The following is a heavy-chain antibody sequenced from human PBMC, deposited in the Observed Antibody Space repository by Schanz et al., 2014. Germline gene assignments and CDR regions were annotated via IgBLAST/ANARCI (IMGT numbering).Heavy chain of an antibody. J-gene: IGHJ3*01. V-gene: IGHV1-18*01. CDR3: ARETTISTGGAFDV. CDR2: ISAFDDKT. D-gene: IGHD3-9*01. CDR1: GYSFTTYG. Sequence: QVQLVQSGAEVKQPGASVKVSCKASGYSFTTYGLNWVRQAPGQGPEWMGWISAFDDKTDYAQNFQGRLIMTTDTSTTTVDMELRGLRSDDTAVDYCARETTISTGGAFDVWGQGTMVTVSS.